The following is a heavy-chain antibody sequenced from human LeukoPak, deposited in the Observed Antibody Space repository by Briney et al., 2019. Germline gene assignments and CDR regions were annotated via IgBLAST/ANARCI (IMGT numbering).Heavy chain of an antibody. V-gene: IGHV4-59*01. J-gene: IGHJ3*02. CDR2: IYYSGST. CDR3: ARDRGYLDGFDI. Sequence: SETLSLTCTVPGASISNYYWSWIRQPPGKGLEWIGYIYYSGSTNYNPSLNSRVTISVDKSKSQLSLKLSSVTAADTAVYYCARDRGYLDGFDIWGQGTMVTVSS. CDR1: GASISNYY. D-gene: IGHD3-10*01.